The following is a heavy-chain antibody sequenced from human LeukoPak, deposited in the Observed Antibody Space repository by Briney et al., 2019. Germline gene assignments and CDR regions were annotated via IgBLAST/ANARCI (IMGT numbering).Heavy chain of an antibody. CDR2: VSWYSGSI. D-gene: IGHD3-22*01. Sequence: GRSLTLSCAVSGFTFDDCVMHWVRHAPAKGLGWVSGVSWYSGSIGYADSVKGRFTISRDNAKNSLYLQMNSLRAEDTALYYCAKGPSYYDSSSYPYYYYGMDVSGQGTTVTVSS. V-gene: IGHV3-9*01. CDR3: AKGPSYYDSSSYPYYYYGMDV. CDR1: GFTFDDCV. J-gene: IGHJ6*02.